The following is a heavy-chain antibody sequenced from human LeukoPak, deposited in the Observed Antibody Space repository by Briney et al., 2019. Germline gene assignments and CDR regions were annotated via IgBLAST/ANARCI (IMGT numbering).Heavy chain of an antibody. CDR2: INPNSGGT. D-gene: IGHD2-2*01. V-gene: IGHV1-2*02. Sequence: ASVKVSCKASGYTFTDYYMHWVRQAPGQGLEWMGWINPNSGGTNYAQKFQGRVTMTRDTSTSTAYMELRSLRSDDTAVYYCARDRFGYCSSTSCRYGMDVWGQGTTVTVSS. CDR1: GYTFTDYY. CDR3: ARDRFGYCSSTSCRYGMDV. J-gene: IGHJ6*02.